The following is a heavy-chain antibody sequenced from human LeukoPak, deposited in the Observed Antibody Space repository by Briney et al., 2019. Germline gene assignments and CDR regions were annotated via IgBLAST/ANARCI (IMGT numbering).Heavy chain of an antibody. D-gene: IGHD3-3*01. CDR1: GFTFSSYA. V-gene: IGHV3-23*01. J-gene: IGHJ3*02. CDR2: ISGSGGST. Sequence: GGSLRLSCAASGFTFSSYAVSWVRQAPGKGLEWVSAISGSGGSTYYADSVKGRFTISRDNSKNTLYLQMNSLRAEDTAVYYCAKDTWAIFGVREDAFDIWGQGTMVTVSS. CDR3: AKDTWAIFGVREDAFDI.